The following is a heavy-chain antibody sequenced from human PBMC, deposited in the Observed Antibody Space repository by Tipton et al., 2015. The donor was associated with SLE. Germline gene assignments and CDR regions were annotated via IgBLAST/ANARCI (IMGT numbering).Heavy chain of an antibody. CDR2: ITRDATST. CDR1: EFTFSVYW. D-gene: IGHD6-19*01. CDR3: ARSGVSGVDD. Sequence: SLRLSCVASEFTFSVYWMYWVRQAPGKGLVWVSRITRDATSTTYADSVKGRFTISRDDAKNTLYLQMNNLSAEDTAVYYCARSGVSGVDDWGQGTLVTVSS. V-gene: IGHV3-74*03. J-gene: IGHJ4*02.